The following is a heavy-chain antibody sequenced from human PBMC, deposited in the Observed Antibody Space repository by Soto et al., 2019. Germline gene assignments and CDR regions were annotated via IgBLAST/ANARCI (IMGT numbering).Heavy chain of an antibody. D-gene: IGHD2-15*01. CDR1: GFTFSSYA. Sequence: EVQLLESGGGLVQPGGSLRLSCAASGFTFSSYAMGWVRQAPGTGLEWVSDIDGSGGDTSFADSVKGRFTISRDNSKNTLYLHMSSLRAEDTAGYYCVKEMVAAAYVETSPFDFWGQGTLVTVSS. CDR3: VKEMVAAAYVETSPFDF. CDR2: IDGSGGDT. J-gene: IGHJ4*02. V-gene: IGHV3-23*01.